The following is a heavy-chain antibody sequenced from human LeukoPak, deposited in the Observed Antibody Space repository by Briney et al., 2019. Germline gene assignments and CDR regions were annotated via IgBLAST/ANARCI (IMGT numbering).Heavy chain of an antibody. CDR1: GFTVSSNY. CDR3: AKGMVRGVIIYPPDY. Sequence: GGSLRLSRAASGFTVSSNYMSWVRQAPGKGLEWVSVIYSGGSTYYADSVKGRFTISRDNSKNTLYLQMNSLRAEDAAVYYCAKGMVRGVIIYPPDYWGQGTLVTVSS. J-gene: IGHJ4*02. D-gene: IGHD3-10*01. CDR2: IYSGGST. V-gene: IGHV3-66*01.